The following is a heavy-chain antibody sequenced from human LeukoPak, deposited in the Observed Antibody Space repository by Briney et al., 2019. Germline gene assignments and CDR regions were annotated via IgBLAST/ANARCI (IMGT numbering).Heavy chain of an antibody. CDR1: GYTFTDYY. CDR2: INPNSGGT. J-gene: IGHJ4*02. Sequence: ASVKVSCKASGYTFTDYYVHWVRQAPGQGLEWLGWINPNSGGTNYAQKFQGRVTMTRDTSISTAYMELSRLRSDDTAVYYCAREYYDSSAYNQEAIDYWGQGTLVTASS. V-gene: IGHV1-2*02. CDR3: AREYYDSSAYNQEAIDY. D-gene: IGHD3-22*01.